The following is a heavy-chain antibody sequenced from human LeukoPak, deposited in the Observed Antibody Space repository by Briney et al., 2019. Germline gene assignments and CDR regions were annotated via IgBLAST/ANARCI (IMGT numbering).Heavy chain of an antibody. D-gene: IGHD6-13*01. CDR1: GFTVSSNY. CDR2: IYSGGST. V-gene: IGHV3-66*01. Sequence: GGSLRLSCAASGFTVSSNYMSWVRQAPGKGLEWVSVIYSGGSTYYADSVKGRFTISRDNSKNTLYLQMNSLRAEDTAVYYCARDPSSSWYDHDAFDIWGQGTMVTVSS. CDR3: ARDPSSSWYDHDAFDI. J-gene: IGHJ3*02.